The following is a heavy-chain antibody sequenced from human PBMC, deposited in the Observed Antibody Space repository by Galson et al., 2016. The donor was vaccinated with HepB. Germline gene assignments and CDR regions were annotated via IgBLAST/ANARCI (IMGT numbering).Heavy chain of an antibody. V-gene: IGHV3-66*01. Sequence: SLRLSCAASGFTVSWNYMSWVRQAPGKGLECVSVIYSGGDTYCAASVKGRFTISRDNSKNALYLQMNNLRAEDTAVYYCARKTDTAAPGDYWGQGTLVTVSS. D-gene: IGHD5-18*01. J-gene: IGHJ4*02. CDR3: ARKTDTAAPGDY. CDR2: IYSGGDT. CDR1: GFTVSWNY.